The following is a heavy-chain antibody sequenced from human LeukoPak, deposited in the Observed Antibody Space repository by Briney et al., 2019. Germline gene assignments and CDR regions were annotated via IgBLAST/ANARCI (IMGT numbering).Heavy chain of an antibody. J-gene: IGHJ5*02. V-gene: IGHV3-7*01. CDR2: IKHGESER. CDR1: GFTFSNYW. CDR3: AVGYCSGVSCYPNWFDP. Sequence: GGSLRLSCAASGFTFSNYWMNWVRQTPGKGLEWVANIKHGESERNYMDSVKGRFTISRDNAKNSLYLQMNSLRVEDTAVYYCAVGYCSGVSCYPNWFDPWGQGTLVTVSS. D-gene: IGHD2-15*01.